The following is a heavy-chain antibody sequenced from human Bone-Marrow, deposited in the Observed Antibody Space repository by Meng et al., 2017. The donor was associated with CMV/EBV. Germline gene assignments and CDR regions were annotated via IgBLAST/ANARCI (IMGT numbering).Heavy chain of an antibody. CDR1: GFTFDDYG. CDR2: INWNGGST. CDR3: AREGYYYDSSGYYYVSWFDY. Sequence: GGSLRLSCAASGFTFDDYGMSWVRQAPGKGLEWVSGINWNGGSTGYADSVKGRFTISRDNAKNSLYLQMNSLRAEDTAVYYCAREGYYYDSSGYYYVSWFDYWGQGTLVTVSS. J-gene: IGHJ4*02. D-gene: IGHD3-22*01. V-gene: IGHV3-20*04.